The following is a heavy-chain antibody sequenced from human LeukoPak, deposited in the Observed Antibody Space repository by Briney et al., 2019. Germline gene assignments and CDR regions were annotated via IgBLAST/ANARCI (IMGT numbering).Heavy chain of an antibody. Sequence: ASVTVSCKASGYTFTSYAMHWVRQAPGQRLEWMGWINAGNGNTKYSQKFQGRVAITRDTSASTAYMELSSLRSEDTAVYYCARGWGAAAGTTFDYWGQGTLVTVSS. D-gene: IGHD6-13*01. J-gene: IGHJ4*02. CDR2: INAGNGNT. V-gene: IGHV1-3*01. CDR1: GYTFTSYA. CDR3: ARGWGAAAGTTFDY.